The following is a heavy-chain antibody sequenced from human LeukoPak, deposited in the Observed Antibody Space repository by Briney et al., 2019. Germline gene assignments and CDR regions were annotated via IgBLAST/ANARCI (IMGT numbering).Heavy chain of an antibody. D-gene: IGHD3-16*01. CDR3: ARDSQRIMITFGGVKFDP. Sequence: GASVKVSCKASGYTFTSYYMHWVRQAPGQGLEWMGIINPSGGSTSYAQKFQGRVTMTRDTSASTVYMELSSLRSEDTAVYYCARDSQRIMITFGGVKFDPWGQGTLVTVSS. J-gene: IGHJ5*02. V-gene: IGHV1-46*01. CDR2: INPSGGST. CDR1: GYTFTSYY.